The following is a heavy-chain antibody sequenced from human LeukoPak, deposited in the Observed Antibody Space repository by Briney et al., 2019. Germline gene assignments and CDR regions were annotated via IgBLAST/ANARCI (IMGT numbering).Heavy chain of an antibody. J-gene: IGHJ4*02. CDR3: ARGLGYYDNSGSSYFDS. V-gene: IGHV3-48*02. CDR1: GFTFRSYS. D-gene: IGHD3-22*01. CDR2: ISTSSDTI. Sequence: GGSLRLSCAASGFTFRSYSMNWARQAPGKGLEWVSYISTSSDTIYYADSVKGRFTISRDNAKNSLYLQMYSLRDEDTALYYCARGLGYYDNSGSSYFDSWGQGTLVTVSS.